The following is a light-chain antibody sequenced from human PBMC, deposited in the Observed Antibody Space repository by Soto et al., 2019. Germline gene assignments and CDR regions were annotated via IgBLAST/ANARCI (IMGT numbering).Light chain of an antibody. CDR1: SSDTGNYNL. J-gene: IGLJ3*02. CDR3: CSSPGAPTFVV. Sequence: SALTQPASVSGSPGQSITISCSGTSSDTGNYNLVSWYQQHPGKAPKLIIYGENKRPSGVSNRFSGSQSGNTASLTISGLQAEDEADYYCCSSPGAPTFVVFGGGTKLTVL. CDR2: GEN. V-gene: IGLV2-23*02.